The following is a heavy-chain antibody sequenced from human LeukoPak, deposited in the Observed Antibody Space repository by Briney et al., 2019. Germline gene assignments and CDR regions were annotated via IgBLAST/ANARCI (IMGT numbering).Heavy chain of an antibody. V-gene: IGHV3-49*03. CDR2: IRSKAYGGTT. CDR1: GFTFGDYA. D-gene: IGHD6-13*01. J-gene: IGHJ5*02. CDR3: TRASIAAAGPDH. Sequence: GGSLRLSCTASGFTFGDYAMSWFRQAPGKGLERVGFIRSKAYGGTTEYAASVKGRFTISRDDSKSIAYLQMKSLKTEDTAVYYCTRASIAAAGPDHWGQGTLVTVSS.